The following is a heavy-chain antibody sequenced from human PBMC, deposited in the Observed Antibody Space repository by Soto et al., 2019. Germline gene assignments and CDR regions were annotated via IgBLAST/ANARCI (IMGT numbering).Heavy chain of an antibody. CDR1: GGSLSGYY. J-gene: IGHJ3*02. Sequence: SETLSLTCAVYGGSLSGYYWIWIRQPPGKGLEWIGEINHSGSTNYNPSLKSRVTISVDTSKNQFSLKLSSVTAADTAVYYCARDTYNWNVRGPNAFDIWGQGTMVTVSS. D-gene: IGHD1-1*01. CDR2: INHSGST. CDR3: ARDTYNWNVRGPNAFDI. V-gene: IGHV4-34*01.